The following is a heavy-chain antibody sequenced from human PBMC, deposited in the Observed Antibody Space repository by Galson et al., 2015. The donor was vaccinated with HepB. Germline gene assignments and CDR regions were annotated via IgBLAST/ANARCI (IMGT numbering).Heavy chain of an antibody. D-gene: IGHD5-18*01. CDR2: IYPGDSDT. CDR3: ASKPVPWGDTAMVGEDAFDI. V-gene: IGHV5-51*01. J-gene: IGHJ3*02. CDR1: GYIFTDYW. Sequence: QSGAEVKKPGESLKISCKASGYIFTDYWIGWVRQMPGKGLEWMGIIYPGDSDTRYSPSFQGQVTISADKSISTAYLQWSSLKASDTAMYYCASKPVPWGDTAMVGEDAFDIWGQGTMVTVSS.